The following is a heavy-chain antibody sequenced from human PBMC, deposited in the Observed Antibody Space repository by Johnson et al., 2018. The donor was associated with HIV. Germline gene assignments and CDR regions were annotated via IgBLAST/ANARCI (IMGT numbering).Heavy chain of an antibody. CDR2: ISYDGSNK. V-gene: IGHV3-30*04. CDR1: GLTFSGYA. Sequence: VQLVESGGGVVQPGRSLRLSCAASGLTFSGYAMHWVRQAPGMGLGWVALISYDGSNKYYADSVKGRFIISRDTSKNTLYLQMNSLRAEDTAVYYCARDGPYYDSSGYYYGTVFYAFDIWGQGTMVTVSS. D-gene: IGHD3-22*01. CDR3: ARDGPYYDSSGYYYGTVFYAFDI. J-gene: IGHJ3*02.